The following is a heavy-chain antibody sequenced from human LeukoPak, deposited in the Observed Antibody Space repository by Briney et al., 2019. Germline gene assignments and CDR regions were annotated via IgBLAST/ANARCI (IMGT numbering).Heavy chain of an antibody. CDR2: ISWNSGSI. CDR3: AKESSWYGGFDY. CDR1: EFTFDDYA. J-gene: IGHJ4*02. V-gene: IGHV3-9*03. Sequence: GGSLRLSCAASEFTFDDYAMHWVRQGPGKGLEWVSGISWNSGSIGYADSVKGRFTISRDNAKNSLYLQMNSLRAEDMALYYCAKESSWYGGFDYWGQGTLVTVSS. D-gene: IGHD6-13*01.